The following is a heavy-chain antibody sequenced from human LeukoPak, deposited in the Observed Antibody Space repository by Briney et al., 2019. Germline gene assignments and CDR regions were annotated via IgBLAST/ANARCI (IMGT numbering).Heavy chain of an antibody. J-gene: IGHJ4*02. Sequence: ASVKVSCTASGYTFTSNCIHWVRQAPGQGLEWMGMIYPRDGSTSYAQKFQGRVTVTRDTSTSTVHMELSGLRSEDTAVYYCAREQEGFDYWGQGTRVTVSS. CDR3: AREQEGFDY. V-gene: IGHV1-46*01. CDR2: IYPRDGST. CDR1: GYTFTSNC.